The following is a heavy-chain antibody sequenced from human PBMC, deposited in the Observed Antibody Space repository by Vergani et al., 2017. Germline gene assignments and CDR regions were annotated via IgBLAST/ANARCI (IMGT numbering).Heavy chain of an antibody. CDR3: ARAISSSGHYGLSNKYYVDY. V-gene: IGHV4-34*01. CDR1: GGSFSGYY. Sequence: QVQLQQWGAGLLKPSETLSLTCAVYGGSFSGYYWSWIRQPPGKGLEWIGEINHSGSTNYNPSLKSRVTISVDTSKNQFSLKLISVTAADTAVYYCARAISSSGHYGLSNKYYVDYWGQGTLVTVSS. CDR2: INHSGST. J-gene: IGHJ4*02. D-gene: IGHD3-22*01.